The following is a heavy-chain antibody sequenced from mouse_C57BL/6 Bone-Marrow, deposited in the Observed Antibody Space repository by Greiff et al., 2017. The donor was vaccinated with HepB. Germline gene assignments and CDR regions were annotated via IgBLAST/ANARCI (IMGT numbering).Heavy chain of an antibody. V-gene: IGHV1-7*01. D-gene: IGHD1-1*01. J-gene: IGHJ1*03. CDR3: ARITTVVKWYFDV. CDR1: GYTFTSYW. CDR2: INPSSGYT. Sequence: VQLQQSGAELAKPGASVKLSCKASGYTFTSYWMHWVKQRPGQGLEWIGYINPSSGYTKYNQKFKDKATLTADKSSSTAYMQLSSLTYEDSAVYYCARITTVVKWYFDVWGTVTTVTVSS.